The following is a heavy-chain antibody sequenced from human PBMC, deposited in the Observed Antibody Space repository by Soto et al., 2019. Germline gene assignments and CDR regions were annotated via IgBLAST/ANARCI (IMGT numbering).Heavy chain of an antibody. Sequence: ASVKVSCKASGYTFTSYGISWVRQAPGQGLEWMGWINTYNGNTNYAQNVQGRVTLTTDTSTSTAYMELRSLRSNDTAIYYCAMVDVYVTPSPQDVWGKGSTVTVSS. V-gene: IGHV1-18*01. CDR1: GYTFTSYG. CDR2: INTYNGNT. CDR3: AMVDVYVTPSPQDV. D-gene: IGHD3-16*01. J-gene: IGHJ6*04.